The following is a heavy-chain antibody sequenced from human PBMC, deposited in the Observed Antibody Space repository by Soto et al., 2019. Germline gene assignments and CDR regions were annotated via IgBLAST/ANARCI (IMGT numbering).Heavy chain of an antibody. D-gene: IGHD6-19*01. J-gene: IGHJ4*02. V-gene: IGHV4-4*02. Sequence: QVQLQESGPGLVKPSETLSLTCTVSSDSIAGENWWSWVRQPPGLGLEWIGEVFYTGGTNYNPSLKSRVTMAVDKSKNQFSLQLISATAADTAVYYCARVFSSGSGWMYYFDFWGQGTLVSVSS. CDR1: SDSIAGENW. CDR3: ARVFSSGSGWMYYFDF. CDR2: VFYTGGT.